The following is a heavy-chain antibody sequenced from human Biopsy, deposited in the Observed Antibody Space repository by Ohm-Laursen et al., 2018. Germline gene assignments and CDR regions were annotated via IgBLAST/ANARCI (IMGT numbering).Heavy chain of an antibody. D-gene: IGHD3-10*01. Sequence: SLRLSCTASGFTLSSYSMNWVRQTPGKGLEWVSTISSSSDNIYYVDSVKGRFTISRDNANNSLYLQMNSLRAEDTAVYYCARSRGSSGIATNYYYGMDVWGQGTTVTVSS. CDR2: ISSSSDNI. CDR1: GFTLSSYS. CDR3: ARSRGSSGIATNYYYGMDV. J-gene: IGHJ6*02. V-gene: IGHV3-21*01.